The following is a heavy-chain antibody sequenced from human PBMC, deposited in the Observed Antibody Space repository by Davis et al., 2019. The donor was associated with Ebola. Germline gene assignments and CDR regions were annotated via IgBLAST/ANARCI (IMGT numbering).Heavy chain of an antibody. CDR2: IGTYNGNT. CDR1: GYRFSSHG. Sequence: AASVKVSCKASGYRFSSHGISWVRQAPGQRPEWMGWIGTYNGNTKYAQRFRGRLTMTMDTSTSTVYMELGSLRPDDTAVYYCARDRSSSWYYYYYGMDVWGKGTTVTVSS. J-gene: IGHJ6*04. CDR3: ARDRSSSWYYYYYGMDV. D-gene: IGHD6-13*01. V-gene: IGHV1-18*04.